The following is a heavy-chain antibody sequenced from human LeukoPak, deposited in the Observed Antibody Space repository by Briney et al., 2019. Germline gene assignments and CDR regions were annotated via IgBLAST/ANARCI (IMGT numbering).Heavy chain of an antibody. J-gene: IGHJ4*02. CDR1: GLTFSSYS. CDR2: ISSSSSYI. V-gene: IGHV3-21*01. CDR3: ATGPPRDDYGDYPPRDY. D-gene: IGHD4-17*01. Sequence: GGSLRLSCAASGLTFSSYSMNWVRQAPGKGLEWVSSISSSSSYIYYADSVKGRFTISRDNAKNSLYLQMNSLRAEDTAVYYCATGPPRDDYGDYPPRDYWGQGTLVTVSS.